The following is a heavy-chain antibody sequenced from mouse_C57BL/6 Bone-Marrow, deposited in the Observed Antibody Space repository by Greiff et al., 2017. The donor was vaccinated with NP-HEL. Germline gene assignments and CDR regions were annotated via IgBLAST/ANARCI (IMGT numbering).Heavy chain of an antibody. CDR1: GYTFTDYY. J-gene: IGHJ3*01. CDR3: ARRYEDYDPAWFAY. Sequence: VQLQQSGPELVKPGASVKISCKASGYTFTDYYMNWVKQSHGKSLEWIGDINPNNGGTSYIQKFKGKATLTVDKSSSTAYMELRSLTSEDSAVYYCARRYEDYDPAWFAYWGQGTLVTVSA. D-gene: IGHD2-4*01. V-gene: IGHV1-26*01. CDR2: INPNNGGT.